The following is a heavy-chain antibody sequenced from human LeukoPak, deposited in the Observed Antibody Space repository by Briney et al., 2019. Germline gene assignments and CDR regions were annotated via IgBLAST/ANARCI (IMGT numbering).Heavy chain of an antibody. Sequence: EASVKVSCKASGYTFTSYGISWVRQAPGQGLEWMGWNSAYIGNTNYAQKLQGRVTMTTDTSTSTAYMELRSLRSDDTAVYYCARALATVTTFLYWGQGTLVTVSS. CDR2: NSAYIGNT. J-gene: IGHJ4*02. V-gene: IGHV1-18*01. CDR1: GYTFTSYG. D-gene: IGHD4-17*01. CDR3: ARALATVTTFLY.